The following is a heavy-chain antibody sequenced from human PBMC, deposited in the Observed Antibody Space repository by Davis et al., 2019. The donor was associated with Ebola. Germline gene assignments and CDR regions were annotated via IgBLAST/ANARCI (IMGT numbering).Heavy chain of an antibody. Sequence: MPSETLSLTCTVSGGSITSYYWSWIRQPPGKGLEWIGYIYYSGSTNYNPSLKSRVTISVDTSKNQFSLKLSSVTAADTAVYYCARDRYDFWSGYHTAFDPWGQGTLVTVSS. D-gene: IGHD3-3*01. J-gene: IGHJ5*02. CDR2: IYYSGST. CDR1: GGSITSYY. V-gene: IGHV4-59*01. CDR3: ARDRYDFWSGYHTAFDP.